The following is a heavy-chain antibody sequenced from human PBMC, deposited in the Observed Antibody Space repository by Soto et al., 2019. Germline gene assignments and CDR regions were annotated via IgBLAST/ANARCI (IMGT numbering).Heavy chain of an antibody. Sequence: QVQLQESGPGLVKPSQTLSLTCTVSGGASTDSAGYYWSWIRQHPGKGLEWIGHIYYTGNTHYNPSLRSRISISEDSSKNQFSLKLTSVTAADTAGYFCATAYYYGSGSFDSWGPGTLVTVSS. CDR2: IYYTGNT. D-gene: IGHD3-10*01. CDR3: ATAYYYGSGSFDS. CDR1: GGASTDSAGYY. J-gene: IGHJ4*02. V-gene: IGHV4-31*03.